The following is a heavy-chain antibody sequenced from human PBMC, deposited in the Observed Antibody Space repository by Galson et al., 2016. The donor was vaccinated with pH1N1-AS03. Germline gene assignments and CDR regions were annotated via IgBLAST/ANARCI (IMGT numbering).Heavy chain of an antibody. CDR2: IKRDGSET. D-gene: IGHD3-22*01. CDR3: ARDHTYVDGSAYYDGHDS. J-gene: IGHJ4*02. V-gene: IGHV3-7*03. CDR1: GFTFSNYW. Sequence: SLRLSCAVSGFTFSNYWMTWVRQAPGKGLEWVANIKRDGSETHYVDSVKGRFTISRDNAENSLYLQMNSLRAEDTALYYCARDHTYVDGSAYYDGHDSWGQGTLVTVSS.